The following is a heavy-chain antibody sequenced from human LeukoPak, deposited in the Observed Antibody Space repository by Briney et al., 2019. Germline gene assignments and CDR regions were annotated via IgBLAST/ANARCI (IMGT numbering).Heavy chain of an antibody. CDR1: GVSIIDHD. CDR3: AREGVRGYSYVLGY. D-gene: IGHD5-18*01. CDR2: IYASGST. V-gene: IGHV4-59*11. Sequence: SETLSLTCTVSGVSIIDHDWSWIRQPPGRGLEWTGNIYASGSTYFNPSLRSRVAISVDTSKNQFSLKLSSVTAADTAVYYCAREGVRGYSYVLGYWGQGTLVTVSS. J-gene: IGHJ4*02.